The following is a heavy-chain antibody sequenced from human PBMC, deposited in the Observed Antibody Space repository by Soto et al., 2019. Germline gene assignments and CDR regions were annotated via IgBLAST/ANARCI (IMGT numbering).Heavy chain of an antibody. V-gene: IGHV3-30*18. Sequence: PGGALRLSFAAPWFPFSCYCMHWGPQAPGEGVEGGGVISYDGSNKYYADSVKGRFTISRDNSKNTLYLQMNSLRAEDTAVYYCAKATYYDFWSGYYRDPYYYGMDVWGQGTTVTVSS. CDR1: WFPFSCYC. CDR2: ISYDGSNK. J-gene: IGHJ6*02. CDR3: AKATYYDFWSGYYRDPYYYGMDV. D-gene: IGHD3-3*01.